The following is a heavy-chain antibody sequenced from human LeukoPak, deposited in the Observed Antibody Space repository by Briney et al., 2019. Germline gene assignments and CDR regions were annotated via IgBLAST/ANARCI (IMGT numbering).Heavy chain of an antibody. Sequence: GGSLRLSCAASGFTFSSYSINWVRQAPGKGLEWVSYISSGYPTIYYADSVKGRFTISRDNAKNSLYLQMNSLRAEDTAVYYCAREVLRFGELLPLDYWGQGTLVTVSS. CDR3: AREVLRFGELLPLDY. V-gene: IGHV3-48*01. CDR2: ISSGYPTI. J-gene: IGHJ4*02. D-gene: IGHD3-10*01. CDR1: GFTFSSYS.